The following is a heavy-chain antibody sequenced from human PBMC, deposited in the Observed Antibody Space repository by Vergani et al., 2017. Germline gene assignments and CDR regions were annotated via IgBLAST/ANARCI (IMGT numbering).Heavy chain of an antibody. CDR2: IRSKANSYAT. Sequence: EVQLVESGGGLVQPGGSLKLSCAASGFTFSGSAMHWVRQASGKGLEWVGRIRSKANSYATAYAASVKGRFTISRDDSKNTAYLQMNSLKTEDTAVYYCTRHVNTIFGLVSDYWGQGTLVTVSS. J-gene: IGHJ4*02. V-gene: IGHV3-73*02. CDR3: TRHVNTIFGLVSDY. D-gene: IGHD3-3*01. CDR1: GFTFSGSA.